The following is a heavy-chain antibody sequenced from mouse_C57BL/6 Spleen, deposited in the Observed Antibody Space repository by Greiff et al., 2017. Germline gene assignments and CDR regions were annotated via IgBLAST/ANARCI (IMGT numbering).Heavy chain of an antibody. CDR2: ISYDGSN. CDR3: ARVVPAYYARDY. D-gene: IGHD5-1*01. J-gene: IGHJ4*01. V-gene: IGHV3-6*01. Sequence: EVQLVESGPGLVKPSQSLSLTCSVTGYSITSGYYWNWLRQFPGNKLEWMGYISYDGSNNYNPSLKNRISITRDTSKNQFFLKLNSVTTEDTATYYCARVVPAYYARDYWGQGTSVTVSS. CDR1: GYSITSGYY.